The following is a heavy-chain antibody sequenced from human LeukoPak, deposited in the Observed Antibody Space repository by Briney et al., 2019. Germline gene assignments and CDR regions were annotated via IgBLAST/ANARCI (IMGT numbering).Heavy chain of an antibody. CDR3: ARAGYSGPYYYYGMDV. Sequence: ASVKVSCKASGYTFTGYYMHWVRQAPGQGLEWMGWINPNSGGTNYAQKFQGWVTMTRDTSISTAYMELSRLRSDDTAVYYCARAGYSGPYYYYGMDVWGQGTTVTVSS. V-gene: IGHV1-2*04. J-gene: IGHJ6*02. D-gene: IGHD2-21*01. CDR1: GYTFTGYY. CDR2: INPNSGGT.